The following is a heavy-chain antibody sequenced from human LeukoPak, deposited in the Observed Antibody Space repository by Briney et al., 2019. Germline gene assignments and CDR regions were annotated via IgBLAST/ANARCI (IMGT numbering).Heavy chain of an antibody. CDR3: ARVMGRYCSSTSCYVDY. J-gene: IGHJ4*02. V-gene: IGHV3-30*04. CDR1: GITFSSYA. D-gene: IGHD2-2*01. CDR2: ISYDGSNK. Sequence: GGSVRLSCAASGITFSSYAMHWIRQAPGKGLEWVAVISYDGSNKYYADSVKGRFTISRDNSKNTLYLQMNSLRAEDTAVYYCARVMGRYCSSTSCYVDYWGQGTLVTVSS.